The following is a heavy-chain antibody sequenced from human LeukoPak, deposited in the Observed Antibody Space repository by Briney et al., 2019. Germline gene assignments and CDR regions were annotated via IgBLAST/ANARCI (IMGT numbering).Heavy chain of an antibody. CDR2: VHHSGIT. CDR1: GGFISSGGYY. CDR3: ARNPPNYYDSSGRMGAFDD. J-gene: IGHJ3*01. V-gene: IGHV4-39*01. Sequence: SETLSLTCVVSGGFISSGGYYWGWIRHPPEKGLEWIGSVHHSGITYYNTSLKSRVTISVDKSKNQFSLELTSVTAADTAVYYCARNPPNYYDSSGRMGAFDDWGQGIMVTVSS. D-gene: IGHD3-22*01.